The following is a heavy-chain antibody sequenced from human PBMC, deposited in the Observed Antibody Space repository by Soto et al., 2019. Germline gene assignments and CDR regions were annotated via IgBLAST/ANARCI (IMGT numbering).Heavy chain of an antibody. CDR3: AREEQQLIPSGGMDV. V-gene: IGHV1-18*01. D-gene: IGHD6-13*01. CDR2: ISAHNGNT. J-gene: IGHJ6*02. CDR1: GYTFNNYG. Sequence: ASGKVCCKSSGYTFNNYGINWVRQAPGQGLEWMGWISAHNGNTNNAQKFQGRDTMTTDTSTRTAYMELRSLRSDDRAVYYCAREEQQLIPSGGMDVWGQGTTLPVS.